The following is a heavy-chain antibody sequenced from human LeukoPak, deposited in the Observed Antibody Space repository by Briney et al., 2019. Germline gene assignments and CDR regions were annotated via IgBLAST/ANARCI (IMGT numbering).Heavy chain of an antibody. J-gene: IGHJ6*04. CDR1: GGTFSSYA. CDR2: IIPIFGTA. D-gene: IGHD3-10*01. CDR3: ARVPCMVRGVIPACWRGRARTNGMDV. Sequence: APVKVSCKASGGTFSSYAISWVRQAPGQGLEWMGGIIPIFGTANYAQKFQGRVTITADESTSTAYMELSSLRSEDTAVYYCARVPCMVRGVIPACWRGRARTNGMDVWGKGTTVTVSS. V-gene: IGHV1-69*13.